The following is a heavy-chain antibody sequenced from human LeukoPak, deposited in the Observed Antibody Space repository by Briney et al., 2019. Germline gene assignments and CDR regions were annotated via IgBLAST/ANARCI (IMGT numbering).Heavy chain of an antibody. V-gene: IGHV4-34*01. CDR2: INHSGST. CDR3: ARGPIFPPTYYYDSSGYYYDY. CDR1: GGSFSVYY. D-gene: IGHD3-22*01. Sequence: SETLSLTCAVYGGSFSVYYWSWIRQPPGKGLEWIGEINHSGSTNYNPSLKSRVTISVDTSKNQFSLKLSSVTAADTAVYYCARGPIFPPTYYYDSSGYYYDYWGQGTLVTVSS. J-gene: IGHJ4*02.